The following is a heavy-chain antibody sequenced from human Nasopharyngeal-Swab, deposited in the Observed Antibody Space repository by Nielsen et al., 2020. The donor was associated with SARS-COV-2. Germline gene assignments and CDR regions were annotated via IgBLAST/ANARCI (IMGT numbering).Heavy chain of an antibody. V-gene: IGHV4-4*02. CDR2: IYHIGST. D-gene: IGHD3-3*01. Sequence: WIGKPPGKGLEGIGEIYHIGSTNYNPSLKSRVTISVDKSKNQFSLKLRSVTAADTAVYYCARGKTGILEWLLPDEMCYGMDVWGQGTTVTVSS. J-gene: IGHJ6*02. CDR3: ARGKTGILEWLLPDEMCYGMDV.